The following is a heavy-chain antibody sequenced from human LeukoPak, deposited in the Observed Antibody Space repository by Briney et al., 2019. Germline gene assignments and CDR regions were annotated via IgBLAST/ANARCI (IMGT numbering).Heavy chain of an antibody. CDR2: ISAYNGNT. V-gene: IGHV1-18*01. CDR3: AREPGITMVRGVRYNWFDP. CDR1: GYTFTSYG. Sequence: GASVKVSCKASGYTFTSYGISWVRQAPGQGLEWMGWISAYNGNTNYAQKLQGRVTMTTDTSTSTAYMELRSLRSDDTAVYYCAREPGITMVRGVRYNWFDPWGQGTLVTVSS. D-gene: IGHD3-10*01. J-gene: IGHJ5*02.